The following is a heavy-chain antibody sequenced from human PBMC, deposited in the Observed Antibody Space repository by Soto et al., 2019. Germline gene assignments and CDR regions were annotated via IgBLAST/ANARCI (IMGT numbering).Heavy chain of an antibody. D-gene: IGHD2-2*01. V-gene: IGHV1-18*04. CDR2: ISAYNGNT. J-gene: IGHJ6*02. Sequence: ASVKVSCKASGYTFTSYGISWVRQAPGQGLEWMGWISAYNGNTNYAQKLQGRVTMTTDTSTSTAYMELRSLRSDDTAVYYCASPYCSSTSCYPYYYYGMDVWVQGTTVTVSS. CDR1: GYTFTSYG. CDR3: ASPYCSSTSCYPYYYYGMDV.